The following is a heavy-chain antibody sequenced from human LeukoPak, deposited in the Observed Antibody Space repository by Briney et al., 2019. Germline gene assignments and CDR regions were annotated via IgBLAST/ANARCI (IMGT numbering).Heavy chain of an antibody. CDR1: GGTFSSYA. J-gene: IGHJ5*02. CDR3: ASVVVPAAMGEIVNWYDP. D-gene: IGHD2-2*01. Sequence: SVKVSCKASGGTFSSYAISWVRQAPGQGLEWMGGIIPIFGTANYAQKFQGRVTITADESTSTAYMELSSLRSEDTAVYYCASVVVPAAMGEIVNWYDPWGQGTLVTASS. CDR2: IIPIFGTA. V-gene: IGHV1-69*13.